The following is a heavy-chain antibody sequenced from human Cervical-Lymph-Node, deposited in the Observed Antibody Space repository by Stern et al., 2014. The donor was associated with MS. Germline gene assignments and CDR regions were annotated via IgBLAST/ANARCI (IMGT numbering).Heavy chain of an antibody. J-gene: IGHJ3*02. Sequence: QVQLQESGPGLVKPSQTLSLTCTVSGGSISSGSYYWSWIRQPAGKGLEWIGRIYTSGSTNYNPSLKSRVTLSVDTSKNQFSLKLSSVTAADTAVYYCATHIAVAGIPDAFDIWGQGTMVTVSS. CDR1: GGSISSGSYY. CDR3: ATHIAVAGIPDAFDI. V-gene: IGHV4-61*02. CDR2: IYTSGST. D-gene: IGHD6-19*01.